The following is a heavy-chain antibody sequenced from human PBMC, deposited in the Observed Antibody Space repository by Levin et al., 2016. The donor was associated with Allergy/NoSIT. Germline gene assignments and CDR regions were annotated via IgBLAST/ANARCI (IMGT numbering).Heavy chain of an antibody. CDR1: GFTFSIYA. Sequence: GESLKISCAASGFTFSIYAMSWVRQAPGKGLEWVSAIGTTGRDTYYAESVKGRFTMSRDNSDNTLYLQMNSLRADDTAVYYCVKEGGRTRFHFDHWGQGTLVTVSS. CDR3: VKEGGRTRFHFDH. D-gene: IGHD3-16*01. J-gene: IGHJ4*02. CDR2: IGTTGRDT. V-gene: IGHV3-23*01.